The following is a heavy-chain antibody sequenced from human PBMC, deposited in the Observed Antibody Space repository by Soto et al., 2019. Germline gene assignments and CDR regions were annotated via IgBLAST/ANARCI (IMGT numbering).Heavy chain of an antibody. CDR2: IYGGGTT. J-gene: IGHJ4*02. CDR3: VQSTGCPGLDF. D-gene: IGHD6-19*01. Sequence: EVQLVESGGGLIQPGGSLRLSCAASGFAVSSKYMTWVPQAPGKGLEWVSVIYGGGTTYYAASVKGRFTISRDTSKTTLYPQMTSLRAEATAMYYFVQSTGCPGLDFWGQGTGVSVSS. CDR1: GFAVSSKY. V-gene: IGHV3-53*01.